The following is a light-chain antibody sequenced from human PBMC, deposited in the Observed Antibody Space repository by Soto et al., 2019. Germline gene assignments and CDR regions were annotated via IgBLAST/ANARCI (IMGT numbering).Light chain of an antibody. V-gene: IGKV3-15*01. CDR2: GAS. CDR1: QSVSTD. CDR3: QQYNNWPPLT. J-gene: IGKJ4*01. Sequence: ERVMTQSPATLSVSPGETVTLSCRASQSVSTDLAWFQQKPGQGPRLLIYGASTRATGIPARFSGSGSETEFTLTISSLPSEDVAVYYCQQYNNWPPLTFGGGTKVEIK.